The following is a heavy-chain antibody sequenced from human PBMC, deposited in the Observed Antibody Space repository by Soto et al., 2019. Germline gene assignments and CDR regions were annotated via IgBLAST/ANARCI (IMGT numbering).Heavy chain of an antibody. CDR1: GRSISTSNW. Sequence: PSETLSLTCAVSGRSISTSNWWSWVRQPPGKGLEWIGEVYHSGSTNYNPPFKSRVAMSVDKSKNQFSLKLNSVTAADTALYYCARNSTSGTRFDYWGQGSLVTVSS. V-gene: IGHV4-4*02. CDR3: ARNSTSGTRFDY. J-gene: IGHJ4*02. CDR2: VYHSGST. D-gene: IGHD1-1*01.